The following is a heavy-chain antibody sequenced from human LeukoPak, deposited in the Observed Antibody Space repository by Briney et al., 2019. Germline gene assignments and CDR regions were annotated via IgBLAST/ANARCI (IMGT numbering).Heavy chain of an antibody. CDR2: IYTSGSN. Sequence: SQTLSLTFTVSGGSISSGSYYWSWIPQPAGEGLEVIGRIYTSGSNNYNPSLKSRVTISVDTSKNQFSLKLSSVTAADTAVYYCARLVVVAATGYYYGMDVWGQGTTVTVSS. J-gene: IGHJ6*02. CDR3: ARLVVVAATGYYYGMDV. D-gene: IGHD2-15*01. CDR1: GGSISSGSYY. V-gene: IGHV4-61*02.